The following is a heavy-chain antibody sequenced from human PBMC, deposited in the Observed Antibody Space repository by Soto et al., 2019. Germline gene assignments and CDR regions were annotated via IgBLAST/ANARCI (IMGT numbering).Heavy chain of an antibody. CDR3: ARITAMVRGGIIYYYGIDV. CDR2: IDWDDDK. CDR1: GFSLSTSGMY. J-gene: IGHJ6*02. D-gene: IGHD3-10*01. V-gene: IGHV2-70*01. Sequence: SGPTLMNPTQTLPLLCTFSGFSLSTSGMYGTWIRQPPGQSLEWLALIDWDDDKYHSTSLKTRLPISKDTSKNQVVLTMTNMDPVDTASYYCARITAMVRGGIIYYYGIDVWGQGTTVTVSS.